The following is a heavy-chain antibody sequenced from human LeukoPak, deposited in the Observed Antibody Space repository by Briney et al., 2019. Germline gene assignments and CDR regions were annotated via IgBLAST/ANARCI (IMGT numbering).Heavy chain of an antibody. CDR3: ARDVNYYDSSGYYSSFDY. V-gene: IGHV3-20*04. CDR1: GFTFDDYV. J-gene: IGHJ4*02. CDR2: INWNGGGT. Sequence: GGSLRLSCAASGFTFDDYVMSWVRQAPGKGLEWVSGINWNGGGTSYADSVKGRFTISRDNAKNSLSLQMDSLRAEDTALYYCARDVNYYDSSGYYSSFDYWGQGTLVTVSS. D-gene: IGHD3-22*01.